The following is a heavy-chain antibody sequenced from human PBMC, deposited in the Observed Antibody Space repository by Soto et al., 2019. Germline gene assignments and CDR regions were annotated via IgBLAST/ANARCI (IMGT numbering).Heavy chain of an antibody. CDR1: GYSFAGYW. CDR3: ARQIYDSDTGPNFQYYFDS. V-gene: IGHV5-10-1*01. Sequence: GESLKISCKGSGYSFAGYWITWVRQKPGKGLEWMGRIDPSDSQTYYSPSFRGHVTISATKSITTVFLQWSGLRASDTAMYYCARQIYDSDTGPNFQYYFDSWGQGTPVTVSS. D-gene: IGHD3-22*01. J-gene: IGHJ4*02. CDR2: IDPSDSQT.